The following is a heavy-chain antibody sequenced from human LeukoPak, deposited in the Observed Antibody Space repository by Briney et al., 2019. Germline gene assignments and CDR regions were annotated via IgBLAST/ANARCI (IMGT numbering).Heavy chain of an antibody. J-gene: IGHJ6*02. CDR2: ISWNSGSI. CDR1: GFTFSSYS. CDR3: AKIGGSGSYLGLDYYYYGMDV. D-gene: IGHD3-10*01. Sequence: GGSLRLSCAASGFTFSSYSMNWVRQAPGKGLEWVSGISWNSGSIGYADSVKGRFTISRDNAKNSLYLQMNSLRAEDTALYYCAKIGGSGSYLGLDYYYYGMDVWGQGTTVTVSS. V-gene: IGHV3-9*01.